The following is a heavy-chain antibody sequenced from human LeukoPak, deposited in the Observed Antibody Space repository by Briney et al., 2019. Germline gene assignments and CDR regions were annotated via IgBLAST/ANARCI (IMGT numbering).Heavy chain of an antibody. Sequence: SETLSLTCTVSGGSISSYYWSWIRQPPGKGLEWIGYIHYSGSTNYNPSLKSRVTISVDTSKNQFSLKLSSVTAADTAVYYCARGHRNPYYYGSGSYFDYWGQGTLVTVSS. CDR1: GGSISSYY. J-gene: IGHJ4*02. D-gene: IGHD3-10*01. V-gene: IGHV4-59*08. CDR3: ARGHRNPYYYGSGSYFDY. CDR2: IHYSGST.